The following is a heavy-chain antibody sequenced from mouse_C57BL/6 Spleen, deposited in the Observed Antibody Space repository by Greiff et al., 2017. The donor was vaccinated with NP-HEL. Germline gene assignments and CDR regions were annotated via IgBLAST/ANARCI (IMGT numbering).Heavy chain of an antibody. D-gene: IGHD6-1*01. CDR2: IRSKSNNYAT. CDR1: GFSFNTYA. V-gene: IGHV10-1*01. CDR3: VRRGPHYAMDY. Sequence: EVQGVESGGGLVQPKGSLKLSCAASGFSFNTYAMNWVRQAPGKGLEWVARIRSKSNNYATYYADSVKDRFTISRDDSESMLYLQMNNVKTEDTAMYYCVRRGPHYAMDYWGKGTSVTVSS. J-gene: IGHJ4*01.